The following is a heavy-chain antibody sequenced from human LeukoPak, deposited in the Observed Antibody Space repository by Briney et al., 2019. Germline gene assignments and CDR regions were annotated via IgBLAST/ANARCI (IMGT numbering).Heavy chain of an antibody. D-gene: IGHD3-9*01. Sequence: GASVKVSCKASGYTFTSYGINWVRQATGQGLEWMGWMNPNSGNTGYAQKFQGRVTMTRNTSISTAYMELSSLRSEDTAVYYCARGADDIRLADSFDYWGQGTLVTVSS. CDR1: GYTFTSYG. CDR2: MNPNSGNT. CDR3: ARGADDIRLADSFDY. V-gene: IGHV1-8*02. J-gene: IGHJ4*02.